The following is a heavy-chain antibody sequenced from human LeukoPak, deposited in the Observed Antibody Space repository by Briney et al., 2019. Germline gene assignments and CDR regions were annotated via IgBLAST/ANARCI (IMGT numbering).Heavy chain of an antibody. Sequence: GGSLRLSCAASGFTVSSNYMSWVRQAPGKGLEWVSVIDNGGSTYYSDSVKGRFTISRDNSKNTVHLQMNSLRAEDTAVYYCARDGSSRSLGNWGQGTLVSVSP. V-gene: IGHV3-53*01. CDR2: IDNGGST. J-gene: IGHJ4*02. CDR3: ARDGSSRSLGN. CDR1: GFTVSSNY.